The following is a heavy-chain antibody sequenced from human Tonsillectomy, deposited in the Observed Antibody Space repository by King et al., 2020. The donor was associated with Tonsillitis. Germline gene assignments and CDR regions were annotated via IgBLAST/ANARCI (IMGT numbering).Heavy chain of an antibody. J-gene: IGHJ4*02. CDR3: TKEADGSGSYYGA. V-gene: IGHV3-43*01. CDR1: GFIFDDFI. D-gene: IGHD3-10*01. Sequence: VQLVESGGVVVQPGGALRISCVASGFIFDDFIMHLVRQAPGKGLGGVSLISWDGGSQYYADSVKGRFTISRDNRKKSLYLQMNSVRTEDTALYYCTKEADGSGSYYGAWGQGTLVTVSS. CDR2: ISWDGGSQ.